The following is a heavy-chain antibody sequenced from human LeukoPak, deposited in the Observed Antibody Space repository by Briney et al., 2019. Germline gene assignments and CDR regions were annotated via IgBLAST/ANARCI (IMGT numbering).Heavy chain of an antibody. Sequence: GGSLRLSCAASGISVRSNYMNWVRQAPGRGLEWVSLISSGEDTDYADSVRGRFSISRDKSKNTLYLQMNSLRPEDTAVYYCTRDQRFSYGDVGSNSGMDVWGQGTTVIVSS. V-gene: IGHV3-53*01. CDR2: ISSGEDT. J-gene: IGHJ6*02. CDR3: TRDQRFSYGDVGSNSGMDV. CDR1: GISVRSNY. D-gene: IGHD5-18*01.